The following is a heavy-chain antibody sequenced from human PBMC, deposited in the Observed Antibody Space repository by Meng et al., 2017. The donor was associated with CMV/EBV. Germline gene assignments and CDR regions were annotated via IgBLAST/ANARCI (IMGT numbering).Heavy chain of an antibody. V-gene: IGHV3-21*01. CDR1: GFSFSAYS. D-gene: IGHD2-8*01. J-gene: IGHJ6*02. CDR2: VSSSSIYI. CDR3: TRGIPPVKEYGMEGYGMDV. Sequence: GESLKISCAASGFSFSAYSMNWVRQAPGKGLEWVSAVSSSSIYIYHADSVKGRFTISRDNAKNTLYLQMNSLRAEDTAVYYCTRGIPPVKEYGMEGYGMDVWGRGTTVTVSS.